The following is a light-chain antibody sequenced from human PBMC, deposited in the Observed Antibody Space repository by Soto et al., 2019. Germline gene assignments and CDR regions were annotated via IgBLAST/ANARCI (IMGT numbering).Light chain of an antibody. CDR1: QSISSW. CDR2: DAS. Sequence: DIQMTQSPSTLSASVGDRVTITCRASQSISSWVAWYQQKPGKAPKNMIYDASILESWVPSRFNGSGSGTEFTLTISSLQPDDFATYYGQQYNSYSRTFGQGTKVEIK. CDR3: QQYNSYSRT. J-gene: IGKJ1*01. V-gene: IGKV1-5*01.